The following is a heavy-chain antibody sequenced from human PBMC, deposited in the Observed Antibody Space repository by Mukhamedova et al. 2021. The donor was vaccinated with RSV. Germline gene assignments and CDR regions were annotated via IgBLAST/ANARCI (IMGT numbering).Heavy chain of an antibody. CDR3: AKYVPPGYCLSNTCHRYFDH. V-gene: IGHV3-23*01. J-gene: IGHJ4*02. D-gene: IGHD2-2*01. Sequence: QSTWGGLEWVSVISGSGESIYYAESVKGRFTISRDSSKNTLYLQMNSLRVEDTALYYCAKYVPPGYCLSNTCHRYFDHWGQGILVTVSS. CDR2: ISGSGESI.